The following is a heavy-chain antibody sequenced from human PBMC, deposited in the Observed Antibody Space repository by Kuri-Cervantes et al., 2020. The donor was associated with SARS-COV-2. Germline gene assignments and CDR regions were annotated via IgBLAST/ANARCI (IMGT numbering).Heavy chain of an antibody. Sequence: GGSLRLSCVATGFTFSGYTMNWVRQAPGKALQWVSSISGSGSYIYYADSVKGRFAVSRDSSKNSLFLQMNSLRVEDTALYYCTKVFGVGSNINYFDYWGRGTVVTVSS. CDR3: TKVFGVGSNINYFDY. J-gene: IGHJ4*02. CDR1: GFTFSGYT. D-gene: IGHD3-10*02. V-gene: IGHV3-21*04. CDR2: ISGSGSYI.